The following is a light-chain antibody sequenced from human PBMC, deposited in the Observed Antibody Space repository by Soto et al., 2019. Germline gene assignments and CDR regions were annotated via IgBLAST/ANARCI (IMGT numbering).Light chain of an antibody. CDR3: QQYATSPLT. J-gene: IGKJ4*01. Sequence: PGERATLSCRASQSVGRNYLAWYQQKPGQAPGLLIYTASRRATGIPDRFSGSGSGTDFTLTISRLEPEDFAVYYCQQYATSPLTFGGGTKVEIK. V-gene: IGKV3-20*01. CDR1: QSVGRNY. CDR2: TAS.